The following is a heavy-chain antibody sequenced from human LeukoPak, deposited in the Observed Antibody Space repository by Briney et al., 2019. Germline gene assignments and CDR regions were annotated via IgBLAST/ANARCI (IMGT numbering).Heavy chain of an antibody. Sequence: GGSLRLSCAASGFTLSSYGMHWVRQAPGKGLERVAVISYEGSNKYYADSVKGRFTISRDNSKNTLYLQMNSLRAEDTAVYYCARSYYYDSSGYYGTFCSFDYWGQGTLVTGSS. V-gene: IGHV3-30*03. J-gene: IGHJ4*02. CDR1: GFTLSSYG. CDR2: ISYEGSNK. D-gene: IGHD3-22*01. CDR3: ARSYYYDSSGYYGTFCSFDY.